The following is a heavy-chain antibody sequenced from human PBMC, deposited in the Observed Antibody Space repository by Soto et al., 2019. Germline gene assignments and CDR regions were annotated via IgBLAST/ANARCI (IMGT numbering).Heavy chain of an antibody. CDR3: AKKAGLTSHYGFDV. V-gene: IGHV3-23*01. D-gene: IGHD2-2*01. CDR1: GFTFSSYA. J-gene: IGHJ6*02. CDR2: ISNSGGST. Sequence: VQLLASGGGLVQPGGSLRLSCLGSGFTFSSYAMSWVRQAPGKGLEWVSVISNSGGSTYYADAVKGRFTICRDNSNNTLYLKLNSLRAYDAAVYCYAKKAGLTSHYGFDVWGQGTTVTVS.